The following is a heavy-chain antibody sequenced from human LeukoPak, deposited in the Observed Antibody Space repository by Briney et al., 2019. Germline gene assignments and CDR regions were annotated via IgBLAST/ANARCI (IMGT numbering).Heavy chain of an antibody. J-gene: IGHJ4*02. CDR3: TRGSSISAQGDT. CDR1: GYSFSHYG. CDR2: ISAFNYII. V-gene: IGHV1-18*01. Sequence: ASVKVSCKTSGYSFSHYGISWWRQAPGQGLEWVGWISAFNYIIEYAQKFQGRVTMTQDTATSTAYMELRSLTSDDTAVFYCTRGSSISAQGDTWGQGTLVSVSS. D-gene: IGHD3-16*01.